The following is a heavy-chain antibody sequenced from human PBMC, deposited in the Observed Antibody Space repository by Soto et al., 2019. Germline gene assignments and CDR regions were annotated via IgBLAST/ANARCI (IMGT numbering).Heavy chain of an antibody. Sequence: ASVKVSCKASGYTFTGYYMHWVRQAPGQGLEWMGWINPNSGGTNYAQKFQGRVTMTRDTSISTAYMELSRLRSDDTAVYYCARAYCSSTRLGYSYGYCYFDYWGQGTLVTVSS. CDR2: INPNSGGT. D-gene: IGHD5-18*01. CDR1: GYTFTGYY. CDR3: ARAYCSSTRLGYSYGYCYFDY. J-gene: IGHJ4*02. V-gene: IGHV1-2*02.